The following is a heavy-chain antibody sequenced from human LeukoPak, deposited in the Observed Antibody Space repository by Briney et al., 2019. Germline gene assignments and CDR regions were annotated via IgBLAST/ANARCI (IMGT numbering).Heavy chain of an antibody. J-gene: IGHJ4*02. CDR2: IYPGDSDT. V-gene: IGHV5-51*01. CDR1: GYNFTNYW. Sequence: GESLKISCQAAGYNFTNYWIAWVRQMPGKGLEWMGIIYPGDSDTRYSPSFQGQVTISADKSISTAYLQWSSLKASDTAMYYCATADSYYFDYWGQGTLVTVSS. CDR3: ATADSYYFDY.